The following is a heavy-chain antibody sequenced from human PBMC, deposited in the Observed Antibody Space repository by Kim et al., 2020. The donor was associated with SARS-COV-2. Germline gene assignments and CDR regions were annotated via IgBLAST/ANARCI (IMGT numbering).Heavy chain of an antibody. Sequence: SETLSLTCTVSGGSISSYYWSWIRQPAGKGLEWIGRIYTSGSTNYNPSLKSRVTMSVDTSKNQFSLKLSSVTAADTAVYYCARDLVSCSSTSCYTGWFDPWGQGTLVTVSS. CDR1: GGSISSYY. J-gene: IGHJ5*02. CDR2: IYTSGST. CDR3: ARDLVSCSSTSCYTGWFDP. D-gene: IGHD2-2*02. V-gene: IGHV4-4*07.